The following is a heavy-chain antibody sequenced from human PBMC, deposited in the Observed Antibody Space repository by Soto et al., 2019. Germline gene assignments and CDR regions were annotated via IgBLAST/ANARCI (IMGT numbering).Heavy chain of an antibody. Sequence: QGQLVQSGGEVKKPGASVKVSCKASGYTFSRYGISWVRQAPGQGLEWRGWISGYNGDTNYAQKFQGRVTMTIDTSTTTAYMELRGLTSDDTAIYYCAKNGQPPYYYYGLDVWGQGTTVPVSS. D-gene: IGHD2-8*01. CDR3: AKNGQPPYYYYGLDV. CDR1: GYTFSRYG. J-gene: IGHJ6*02. V-gene: IGHV1-18*01. CDR2: ISGYNGDT.